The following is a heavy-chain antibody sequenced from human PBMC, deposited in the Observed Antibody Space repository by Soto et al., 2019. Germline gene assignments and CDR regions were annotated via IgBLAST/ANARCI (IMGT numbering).Heavy chain of an antibody. Sequence: SVKVSCKASGFTFTSSAFQWVRQARGQRLEWIGWIAVGSGYTNYAQRFQDRVTLTRDMSTATTYMELSRLTSEDTAIYYCAADATAWQQMVPSYYCGQESLFSVSS. CDR1: GFTFTSSA. D-gene: IGHD2-8*01. J-gene: IGHJ4*02. CDR3: AADATAWQQMVPSYY. CDR2: IAVGSGYT. V-gene: IGHV1-58*01.